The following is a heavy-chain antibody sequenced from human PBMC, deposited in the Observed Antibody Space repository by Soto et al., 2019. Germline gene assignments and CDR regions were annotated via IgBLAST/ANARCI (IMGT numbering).Heavy chain of an antibody. CDR1: GGSFSGYY. D-gene: IGHD1-26*01. J-gene: IGHJ4*02. Sequence: SETLSLTCAVYGGSFSGYYWSWIRQPPGKGLEWIGEINHSGSTNYNPSLKSRVTISVDTSKNQFSLKLSSVTAEDTAFYYCAKDQGDASNTFDLWGQGTLVTVSS. V-gene: IGHV4-34*01. CDR2: INHSGST. CDR3: AKDQGDASNTFDL.